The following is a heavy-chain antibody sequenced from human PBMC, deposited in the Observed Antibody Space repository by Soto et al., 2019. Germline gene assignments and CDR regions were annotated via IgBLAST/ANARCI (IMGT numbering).Heavy chain of an antibody. CDR1: GGSISSGGYY. Sequence: QVQLQESGPGLVKPSQTLSLTCTVSGGSISSGGYYWSWIRQHPGKGLAWIGYIYYSGSTYYNPSLNSRVTKSVDTSKNQFSLELSSVTAADTAVYYCARCVAWIQLSYFDYWGQGTLVTVSS. D-gene: IGHD5-18*01. CDR3: ARCVAWIQLSYFDY. J-gene: IGHJ4*02. CDR2: IYYSGST. V-gene: IGHV4-31*03.